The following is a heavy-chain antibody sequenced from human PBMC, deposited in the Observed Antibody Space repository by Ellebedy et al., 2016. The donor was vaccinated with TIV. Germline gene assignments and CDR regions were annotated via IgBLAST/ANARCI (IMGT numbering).Heavy chain of an antibody. CDR2: INPNSGGT. D-gene: IGHD3-22*01. V-gene: IGHV1-2*02. CDR1: GYTFTGYY. J-gene: IGHJ4*02. Sequence: ASVKVSXXASGYTFTGYYMHWVRQAPGQGLEWMGWINPNSGGTNYAQKFQGRVTMTRDTSISTAYMELSRLRSDDTAVYYCARESDSSGYHGGGVGDWGQGTLVTVSS. CDR3: ARESDSSGYHGGGVGD.